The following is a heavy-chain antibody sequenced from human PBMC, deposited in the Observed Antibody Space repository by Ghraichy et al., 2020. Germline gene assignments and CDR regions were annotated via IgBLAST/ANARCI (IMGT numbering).Heavy chain of an antibody. CDR1: GGSISSGGYY. CDR2: IYYSGST. CDR3: ARRTMITFGGENDAFDI. J-gene: IGHJ3*02. Sequence: SETLSLTCTVSGGSISSGGYYWSWIRQHPGKGLEWIGYIYYSGSTYYNPSLKSRVTISVDTSKNQFSLKLSSVTAADTAVYYCARRTMITFGGENDAFDIWGQGTMVTVSS. D-gene: IGHD3-16*01. V-gene: IGHV4-31*03.